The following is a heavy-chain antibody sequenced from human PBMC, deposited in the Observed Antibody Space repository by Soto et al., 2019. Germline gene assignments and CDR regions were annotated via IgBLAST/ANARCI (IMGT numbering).Heavy chain of an antibody. J-gene: IGHJ4*02. D-gene: IGHD5-12*01. CDR1: GGSISSYY. Sequence: SETLSLTCTVSGGSISSYYWSWIRQPPGKGLEWIGYIYYSGSTNYNPSLKSRVTISVDTSKNQFSLKLSSVTAADTAVYYCARGDGYNDFDYWGQGTLVTVSS. CDR3: ARGDGYNDFDY. V-gene: IGHV4-59*01. CDR2: IYYSGST.